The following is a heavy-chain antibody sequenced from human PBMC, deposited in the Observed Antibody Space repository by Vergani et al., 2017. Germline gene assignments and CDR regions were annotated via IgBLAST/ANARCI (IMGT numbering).Heavy chain of an antibody. Sequence: QVQLQESGPGLVKPSETLSLTCTVSGGSISSYYWSWIRQPPGKGLEWIGYIYYSGSTNYNPSLKSRVTISVDTSKNQFSLKLSSVTAADTAVYYCARDVARGVRLMDVWGQGTTVTVSS. CDR1: GGSISSYY. D-gene: IGHD3-10*01. J-gene: IGHJ6*02. CDR2: IYYSGST. CDR3: ARDVARGVRLMDV. V-gene: IGHV4-59*01.